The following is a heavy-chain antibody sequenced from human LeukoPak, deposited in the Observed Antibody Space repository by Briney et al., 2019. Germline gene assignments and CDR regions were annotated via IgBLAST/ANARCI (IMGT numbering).Heavy chain of an antibody. J-gene: IGHJ3*02. D-gene: IGHD5-24*01. CDR1: GYTFTGYY. V-gene: IGHV1-2*02. Sequence: ASVKVSCKASGYTFTGYYMHWVRQAPGQGLEWMGWINPNSGGTNYAQKFQGRVTVTRDTSISTAYMELSRLTSDDTALYYCARFRDGYGGAFDIWGRGTMVTVSS. CDR3: ARFRDGYGGAFDI. CDR2: INPNSGGT.